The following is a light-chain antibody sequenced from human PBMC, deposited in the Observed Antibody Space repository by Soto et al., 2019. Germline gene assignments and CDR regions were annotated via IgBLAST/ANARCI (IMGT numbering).Light chain of an antibody. CDR2: GGS. CDR1: TSDVGSYTY. V-gene: IGLV2-14*01. J-gene: IGLJ2*01. Sequence: QSALTQPASVSGSPGQSIAISCTGTTSDVGSYTYVSWYQQHPGKAPKLIIYGGSLRPSGVSDRFSGSKSGNTASLTISGLQADDEDNYYCSSYTSISTVVFGGGTKLTVL. CDR3: SSYTSISTVV.